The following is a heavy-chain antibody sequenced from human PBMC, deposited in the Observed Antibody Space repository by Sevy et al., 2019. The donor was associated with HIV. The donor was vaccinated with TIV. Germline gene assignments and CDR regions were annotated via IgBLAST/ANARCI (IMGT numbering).Heavy chain of an antibody. J-gene: IGHJ4*02. CDR2: IDTSSSSI. D-gene: IGHD2-2*01. Sequence: GGSLRLSCAASGFIFGSYSMNWVRQAPGKGLEWISYIDTSSSSIHYADSVKGRFTISRDNRKNSLYLQMNSLRAEDTAVYYCVREYGSPFGVSSSLWCYFDYWGQGALVTVSS. CDR1: GFIFGSYS. V-gene: IGHV3-48*04. CDR3: VREYGSPFGVSSSLWCYFDY.